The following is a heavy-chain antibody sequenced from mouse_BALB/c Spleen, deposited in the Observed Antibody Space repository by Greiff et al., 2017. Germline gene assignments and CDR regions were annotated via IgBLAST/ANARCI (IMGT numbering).Heavy chain of an antibody. CDR1: GFTFSSFG. V-gene: IGHV5-17*02. Sequence: EVQLVESGGGLVQPGGSRNLSCAASGFTFSSFGMHWVRQAPEKGLEWVAYISSGSSTIYYADTVKGRFTISRDNPKNTLFLQMTSLRSEDTAMYYCARSGGYEAYFDVWGAGTTVTVSS. D-gene: IGHD2-14*01. CDR2: ISSGSSTI. J-gene: IGHJ1*01. CDR3: ARSGGYEAYFDV.